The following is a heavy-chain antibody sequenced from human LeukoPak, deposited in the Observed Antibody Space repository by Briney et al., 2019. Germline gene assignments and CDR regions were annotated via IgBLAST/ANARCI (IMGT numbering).Heavy chain of an antibody. Sequence: GGSLRLSCAASGFTFSTYVMTWVRQAPGKGLEWVSGISGSGGSRFYADSVKGRFTISRDNSKNTLYLQMSSLRADDTAVYYCAKGHSGSYFDCFDYWGQGTLVTVSS. J-gene: IGHJ4*02. CDR2: ISGSGGSR. CDR1: GFTFSTYV. V-gene: IGHV3-23*01. CDR3: AKGHSGSYFDCFDY. D-gene: IGHD1-26*01.